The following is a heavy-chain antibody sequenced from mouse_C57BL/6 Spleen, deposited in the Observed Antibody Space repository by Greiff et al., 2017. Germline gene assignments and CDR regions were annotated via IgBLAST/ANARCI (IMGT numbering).Heavy chain of an antibody. CDR3: ARHEDGVLTGTGWYFDV. CDR1: GYTFTEYT. Sequence: QVQLQQSGAELVKPGASVKLSCKASGYTFTEYTIHWVKQRSGQGLEWIGWFYPGSGSIKYNEKFKDKATLTADKSSSTVYMELSRLTSEDSAVYFCARHEDGVLTGTGWYFDVWGTGTTVTVSS. V-gene: IGHV1-62-2*01. CDR2: FYPGSGSI. D-gene: IGHD4-1*01. J-gene: IGHJ1*03.